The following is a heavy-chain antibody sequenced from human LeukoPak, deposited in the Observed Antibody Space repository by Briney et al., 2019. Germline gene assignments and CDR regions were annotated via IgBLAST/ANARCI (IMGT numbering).Heavy chain of an antibody. CDR1: GYTFTGYN. CDR2: INPNSGGT. D-gene: IGHD1-1*01. CDR3: ARSRRTSRQNISPFDY. J-gene: IGHJ4*02. V-gene: IGHV1-2*02. Sequence: ASVKVSCKASGYTFTGYNMHWARQAPGQGLEWMGWINPNSGGTNYAPKFQGRVTMTRDTSINTAYMDLSRLRSDDTAVYYCARSRRTSRQNISPFDYWGQGTLVTVSS.